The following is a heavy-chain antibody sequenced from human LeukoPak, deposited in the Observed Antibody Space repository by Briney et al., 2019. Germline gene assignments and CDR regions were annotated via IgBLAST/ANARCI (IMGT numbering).Heavy chain of an antibody. J-gene: IGHJ4*02. CDR2: IIPILGIA. V-gene: IGHV1-69*04. Sequence: ASVKVSCKASGYTFTTYDINWVRQAPGQGLEWMGRIIPILGIANYAQKFQGRVTITADKSTSTAYMELSSLRSEDTAVYYCARVHRLRPYYFDYWGQGTLVTVSS. CDR1: GYTFTTYD. CDR3: ARVHRLRPYYFDY. D-gene: IGHD5/OR15-5a*01.